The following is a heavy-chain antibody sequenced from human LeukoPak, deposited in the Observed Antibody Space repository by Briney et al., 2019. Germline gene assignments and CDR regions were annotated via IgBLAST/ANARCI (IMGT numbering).Heavy chain of an antibody. CDR1: GGSISGYY. D-gene: IGHD1-26*01. CDR2: IYASGTT. J-gene: IGHJ4*02. Sequence: SETLSLTCTVSGGSISGYYWSWIRQPAGKRLEWIGRIYASGTTHYNPSFTGRVTISVDPSKSQFSLNLSSVTAADTAVYFCARTSATGATFFDNWGQGTLVTVSS. V-gene: IGHV4-4*07. CDR3: ARTSATGATFFDN.